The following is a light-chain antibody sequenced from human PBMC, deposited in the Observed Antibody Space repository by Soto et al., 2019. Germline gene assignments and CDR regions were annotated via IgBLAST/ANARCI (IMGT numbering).Light chain of an antibody. J-gene: IGKJ1*01. CDR3: QQYGSSGT. V-gene: IGKV3-20*01. CDR1: QSVSNNY. CDR2: GAS. Sequence: EIVLKQSPGTLSLSPMERATLSSMSSQSVSNNYLAWYQQKPGQVPRRLIYGASNRATGIPDRLSGSGSGTDFTLTISRLEPEDFAVYYCQQYGSSGTFGQGSKVDI.